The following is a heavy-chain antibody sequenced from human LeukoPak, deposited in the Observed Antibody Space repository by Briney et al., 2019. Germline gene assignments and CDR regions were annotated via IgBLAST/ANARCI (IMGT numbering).Heavy chain of an antibody. Sequence: GGSLRLSCAASRFIVNSDYMHWVRQAPGKGLEWVSVIYSGGSTYYADSVKGRFTMSRDNSKNTLYLQVNSLRAEDTAVYYCARAKVGDISWFDPWGQGTLVTVSS. CDR1: RFIVNSDY. D-gene: IGHD3-22*01. V-gene: IGHV3-53*01. CDR3: ARAKVGDISWFDP. CDR2: IYSGGST. J-gene: IGHJ5*02.